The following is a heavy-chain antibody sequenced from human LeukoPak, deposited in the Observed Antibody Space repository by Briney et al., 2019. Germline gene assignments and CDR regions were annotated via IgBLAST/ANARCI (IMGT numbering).Heavy chain of an antibody. Sequence: GGSPRLSCASSGFTFGSYAMSWARQAPGKGLEWVGRIKSKADGETIDYAAPVKGRFTFSRDDSKNMLYLQMNSLKSEDTAVYYCSTLTSRGLSDSWGQGTLVTVSS. CDR3: STLTSRGLSDS. D-gene: IGHD1-20*01. V-gene: IGHV3-15*01. CDR2: IKSKADGETI. CDR1: GFTFGSYA. J-gene: IGHJ4*02.